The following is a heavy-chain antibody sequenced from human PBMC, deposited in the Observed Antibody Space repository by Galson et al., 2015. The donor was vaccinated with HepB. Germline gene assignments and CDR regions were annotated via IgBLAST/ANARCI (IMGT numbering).Heavy chain of an antibody. CDR3: AHQGTTIFGVVPPTWFDP. CDR1: GFSLSTSAVG. Sequence: PALVKPTQTLTLTCTFSGFSLSTSAVGVGWIRQPPGKALEWLALIYWDDDKRYTPSLKSRLIITKDTSKNQVVLTMTNMDPVDTATYYCAHQGTTIFGVVPPTWFDPWGQGTLVTVSS. J-gene: IGHJ5*02. CDR2: IYWDDDK. D-gene: IGHD3-3*01. V-gene: IGHV2-5*02.